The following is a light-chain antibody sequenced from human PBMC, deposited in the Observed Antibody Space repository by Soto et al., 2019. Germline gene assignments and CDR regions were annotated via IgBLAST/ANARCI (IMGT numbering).Light chain of an antibody. V-gene: IGKV3D-20*02. CDR3: QQRNNWRDT. CDR1: QSVSSSY. Sequence: EIVLTQSPGTLSLSPGERATLSCRASQSVSSSYLAWYQQKPGQAPRLLIYGASSRATGIPDRFSGSGSGTDFTLTISSLEPEDFAVYYCQQRNNWRDTFSQGTRLEIK. J-gene: IGKJ5*01. CDR2: GAS.